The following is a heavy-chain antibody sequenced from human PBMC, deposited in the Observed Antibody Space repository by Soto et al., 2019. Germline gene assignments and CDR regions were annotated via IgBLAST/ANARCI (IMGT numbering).Heavy chain of an antibody. J-gene: IGHJ3*02. CDR1: GYTFTSHD. Sequence: QVQLVQSGAEVKKPGASVKVSCKASGYTFTSHDIDWVRQATGQGPEWMGWMNPNTGDTGYAQKFQGRVTMTRNTSQRTAYMELSSLTSEDTAVYYCARAGDFGNYVEAFDIWGQGTMVTVSS. V-gene: IGHV1-8*01. D-gene: IGHD2-21*02. CDR3: ARAGDFGNYVEAFDI. CDR2: MNPNTGDT.